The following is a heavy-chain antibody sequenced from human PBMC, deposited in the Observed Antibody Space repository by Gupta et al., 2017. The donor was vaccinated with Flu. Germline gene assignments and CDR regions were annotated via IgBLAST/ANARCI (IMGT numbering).Heavy chain of an antibody. CDR3: ARHLIGSGSYYPRRFDY. D-gene: IGHD3-10*01. J-gene: IGHJ4*02. CDR2: IYYSGST. CDR1: Y. Sequence: YWGGIRQPPGKGLEGIGSIYYSGSTYYNTSLKRRVTISVDTSKNQFSLKLSSVTAADTAVYYCARHLIGSGSYYPRRFDYWGQGTLVTVSS. V-gene: IGHV4-39*01.